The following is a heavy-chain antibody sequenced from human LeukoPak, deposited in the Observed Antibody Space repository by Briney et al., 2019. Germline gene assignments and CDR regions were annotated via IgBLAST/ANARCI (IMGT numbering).Heavy chain of an antibody. D-gene: IGHD6-13*01. Sequence: GASVKVSCKASGYTFTSYDINWVRQATGQGLEWMGWMNPNSGNTSYAQKFQGRVTMTRNTSISTAYMELSSLRSEDTAVYYCARGEAAAGLYYYYGMDVWGQGTTVTVSS. J-gene: IGHJ6*02. CDR2: MNPNSGNT. CDR1: GYTFTSYD. CDR3: ARGEAAAGLYYYYGMDV. V-gene: IGHV1-8*01.